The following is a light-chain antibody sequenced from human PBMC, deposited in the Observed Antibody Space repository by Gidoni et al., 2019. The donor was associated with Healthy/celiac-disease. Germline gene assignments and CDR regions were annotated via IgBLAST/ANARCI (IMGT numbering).Light chain of an antibody. J-gene: IGKJ3*01. CDR1: QIINSY. V-gene: IGKV1-39*01. CDR2: AAS. Sequence: IQMTQSPSSLSASVGDRVTITYRVSQIINSYLNWYQQKPGKAPKLLIYAASSLQSGVPSRFSGSGSGTDFTLTISSLQPEDFATYYCQQSYSTPRTFGPGTKVDIK. CDR3: QQSYSTPRT.